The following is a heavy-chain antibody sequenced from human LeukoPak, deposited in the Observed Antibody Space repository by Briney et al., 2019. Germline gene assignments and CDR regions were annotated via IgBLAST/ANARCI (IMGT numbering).Heavy chain of an antibody. CDR2: IYYSGST. CDR3: ARALRVGSSGRRAYFDY. J-gene: IGHJ4*02. D-gene: IGHD6-6*01. Sequence: PSETLSLTCTVSGGSISSSSYYWGWIRQPPGKGLEWIGSIYYSGSTYYNPSLKSRVTISVDTSKNQFSLKLSSVTAADTAVYYCARALRVGSSGRRAYFDYWGQGTLVTVSS. CDR1: GGSISSSSYY. V-gene: IGHV4-39*07.